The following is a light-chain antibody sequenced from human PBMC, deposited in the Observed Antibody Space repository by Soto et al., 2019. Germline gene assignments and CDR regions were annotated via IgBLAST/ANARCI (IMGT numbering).Light chain of an antibody. J-gene: IGKJ4*01. CDR1: QSVGNN. CDR3: QQYGDWPLT. V-gene: IGKV3-15*01. Sequence: EIVVXQXPXXLSVSPGERATLSCRASQSVGNNFAWYQQKPGQAPRLLIFATSTRATGVPARFSGSGSGTEFTLTISSLQSEDFAVYYCQQYGDWPLTFGGGAKVEIE. CDR2: ATS.